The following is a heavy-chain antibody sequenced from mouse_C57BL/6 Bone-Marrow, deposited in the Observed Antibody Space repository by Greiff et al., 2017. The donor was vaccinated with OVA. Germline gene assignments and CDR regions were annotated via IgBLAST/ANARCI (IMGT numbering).Heavy chain of an antibody. CDR2: IWSDGST. CDR3: ARSYYSNSWFAY. CDR1: GFSLTSYG. V-gene: IGHV2-6*03. J-gene: IGHJ3*01. D-gene: IGHD2-5*01. Sequence: VKLQESGPGLVAPSQSLSITCTVSGFSLTSYGVHWVRQPPGKGLEWLVVIWSDGSTTYNSALKSRLSISKDNSKSQVFLKMNSLQTDDTAMYYCARSYYSNSWFAYWGQGTLVTVSA.